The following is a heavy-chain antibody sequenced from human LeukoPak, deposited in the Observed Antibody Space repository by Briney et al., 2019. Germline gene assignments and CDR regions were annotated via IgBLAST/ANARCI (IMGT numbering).Heavy chain of an antibody. CDR2: IKQDGSEK. D-gene: IGHD3-22*01. CDR1: GFTFSTYY. J-gene: IGHJ4*02. V-gene: IGHV3-7*03. CDR3: AKGIDSSGYYPHDY. Sequence: GGSLRLSCAASGFTFSTYYMMWVRQAPGKGLEWVANIKQDGSEKYYVDSVKGRFTISRDNAKNSLYLQMNSLRAEDTAVYYCAKGIDSSGYYPHDYWGQGTLVTVSS.